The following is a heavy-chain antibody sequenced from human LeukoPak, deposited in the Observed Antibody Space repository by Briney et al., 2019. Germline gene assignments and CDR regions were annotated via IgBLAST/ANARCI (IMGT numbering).Heavy chain of an antibody. J-gene: IGHJ4*02. D-gene: IGHD3-3*01. CDR1: GGSISSSSYY. V-gene: IGHV4-39*07. CDR3: ARYAYDFWSGYFDY. CDR2: MYYSGST. Sequence: SETLSLTCTVSGGSISSSSYYWGWIRQPPGKGLEWIGSMYYSGSTYYNPSLKSRVTISVDTSKNQFSLKLSSVTAADTAVYYCARYAYDFWSGYFDYWGQGTLVTVSS.